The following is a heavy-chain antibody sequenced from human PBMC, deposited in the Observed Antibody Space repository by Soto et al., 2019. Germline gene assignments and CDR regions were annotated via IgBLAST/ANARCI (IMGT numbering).Heavy chain of an antibody. CDR1: GGSISSSSYY. CDR3: ARHDLIAAAESWFDP. V-gene: IGHV4-39*01. Sequence: SETLSLTCTVSGGSISSSSYYWGWIRQPPGKGLEWIGSIYYSGSTYYNPSLKSRVTISVDTSKNQFSLKLSSVTAADTAVYYCARHDLIAAAESWFDPWGQGTLVTVSS. CDR2: IYYSGST. J-gene: IGHJ5*02. D-gene: IGHD6-13*01.